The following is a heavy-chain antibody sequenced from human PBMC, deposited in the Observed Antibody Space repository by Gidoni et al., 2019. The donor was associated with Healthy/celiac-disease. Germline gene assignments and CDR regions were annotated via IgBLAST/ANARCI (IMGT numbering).Heavy chain of an antibody. CDR1: GYTLTELS. V-gene: IGHV1-24*01. D-gene: IGHD2-21*02. CDR2: FDPEDGET. CDR3: ARQMDCGGDCSPFDY. J-gene: IGHJ4*02. Sequence: QVQLVQSGAEVKKPGAAVKVSCKVSGYTLTELSMHWVRQAPGKGLQWMGGFDPEDGETIYAQKFQGRVTMTEDTSTYTAYMELSSLRSEDTAVYYCARQMDCGGDCSPFDYWGQGTLVTVSS.